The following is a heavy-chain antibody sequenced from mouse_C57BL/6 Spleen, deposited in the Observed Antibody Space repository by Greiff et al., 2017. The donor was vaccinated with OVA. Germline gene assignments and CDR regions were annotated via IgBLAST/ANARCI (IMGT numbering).Heavy chain of an antibody. Sequence: VQVVESGGDLVKPGGSLKLSCAASGFTFSSYGMSWVRQTPDKRLEWVATISSGGSYTYYPDSVKGRFTISRDNAKNTLYLQMSSLKSEDTAMYYCARHEGSHYGSSFDYWGQGTTLTVSS. V-gene: IGHV5-6*01. CDR3: ARHEGSHYGSSFDY. CDR1: GFTFSSYG. CDR2: ISSGGSYT. D-gene: IGHD1-1*01. J-gene: IGHJ2*01.